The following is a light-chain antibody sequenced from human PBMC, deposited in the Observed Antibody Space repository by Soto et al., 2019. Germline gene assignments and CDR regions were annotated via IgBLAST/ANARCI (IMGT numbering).Light chain of an antibody. CDR2: EVT. Sequence: QSALTQPASVSGSPGQSITISCTGTSSDVGSYNYVSWYQHHPGKAPKVIIYEVTNRPSGISNRFSGSKSGNTAYLTIAALLAEDDADYYCRSYTDTNTVLFAAGTKLTVL. CDR1: SSDVGSYNY. J-gene: IGLJ2*01. CDR3: RSYTDTNTVL. V-gene: IGLV2-14*01.